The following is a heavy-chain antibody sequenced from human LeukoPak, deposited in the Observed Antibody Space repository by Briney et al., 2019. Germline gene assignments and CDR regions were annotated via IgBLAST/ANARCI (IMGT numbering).Heavy chain of an antibody. V-gene: IGHV4-39*01. CDR3: ASKPTTPLYYYDSSGHPGP. D-gene: IGHD3-22*01. CDR2: IYYSGST. CDR1: GGSISSSSYY. J-gene: IGHJ5*02. Sequence: SETLSLTCAVSGGSISSSSYYWGWIRPLPGKGLEWVGSIYYSGSTYYSPSLKSRVTISVDTSKNQFSLKLSSVTAAETAVYYCASKPTTPLYYYDSSGHPGPWGQGTLVTVSS.